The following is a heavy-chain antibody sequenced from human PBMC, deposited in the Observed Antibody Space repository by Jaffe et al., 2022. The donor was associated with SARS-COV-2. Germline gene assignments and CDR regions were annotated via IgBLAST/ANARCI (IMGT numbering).Heavy chain of an antibody. CDR3: AREANRSLPRWGLDY. Sequence: QVQLVQSGAEVKKPGASVKVSCKASGYTFTSYYMHWVRQAPGQGLEWMGIINPSGGSTSYAQKFQGRVTMTRDTSTSTVYMELSSLRSEDTAVYYCAREANRSLPRWGLDYWGQGTLVTVSS. V-gene: IGHV1-46*01. D-gene: IGHD2-2*01. CDR1: GYTFTSYY. J-gene: IGHJ4*02. CDR2: INPSGGST.